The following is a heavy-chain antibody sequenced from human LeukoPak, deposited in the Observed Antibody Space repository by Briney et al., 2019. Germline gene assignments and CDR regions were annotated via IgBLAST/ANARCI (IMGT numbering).Heavy chain of an antibody. D-gene: IGHD3-3*01. Sequence: AGGSLRLSCAASGFTVSSNYMSWVRQAQGKGLEWVSVIYSGGSTYYADSVKGRFTISRDNSKNTLYLQMNSLRAEDTAVYYCARDRFDFWSGYGMDVWGQGTTVTVSS. V-gene: IGHV3-53*01. CDR1: GFTVSSNY. J-gene: IGHJ6*02. CDR2: IYSGGST. CDR3: ARDRFDFWSGYGMDV.